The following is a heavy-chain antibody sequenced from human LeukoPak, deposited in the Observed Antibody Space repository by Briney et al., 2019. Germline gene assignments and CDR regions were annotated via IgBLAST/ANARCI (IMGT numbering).Heavy chain of an antibody. V-gene: IGHV1-46*01. Sequence: ASVKVSCKASGYTFTSYYMHWVRQAPRQGLEWMGIINHSGGSTSYAQKFQGRVTMTRDTSTSTVYMELSSLRSEDTAVYYCFVGLDKREFDYWGQGTLVTVSS. CDR2: INHSGGST. J-gene: IGHJ4*02. D-gene: IGHD3-16*01. CDR1: GYTFTSYY. CDR3: FVGLDKREFDY.